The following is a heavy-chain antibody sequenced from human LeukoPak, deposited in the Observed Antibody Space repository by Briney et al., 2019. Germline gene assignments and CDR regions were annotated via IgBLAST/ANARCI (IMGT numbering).Heavy chain of an antibody. V-gene: IGHV1-18*01. Sequence: ASVKVSCKASNYTFTTYGINWVRQAPGQGLEWVGWINTYNGNTKYTERFQGRVTMTTDTSTTTAYMELKSLRSDDTAIYYCAKDRAAARNFDIWGQGTLVTVSS. CDR1: NYTFTTYG. CDR3: AKDRAAARNFDI. J-gene: IGHJ4*02. CDR2: INTYNGNT. D-gene: IGHD6-13*01.